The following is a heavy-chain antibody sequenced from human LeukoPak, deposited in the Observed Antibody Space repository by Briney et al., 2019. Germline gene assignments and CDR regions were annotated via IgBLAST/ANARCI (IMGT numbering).Heavy chain of an antibody. D-gene: IGHD3-10*01. J-gene: IGHJ4*02. Sequence: GGSLRLSCVASGFTFSSNGMHWVRQAPGKGLEWVTFIQYDGSKKYYADSVKGRFTISRDNSRNTLYLEMNSLRAENTAVYYCAKDIGSYYDYWGQGILVTVSS. CDR3: AKDIGSYYDY. CDR2: IQYDGSKK. CDR1: GFTFSSNG. V-gene: IGHV3-30*02.